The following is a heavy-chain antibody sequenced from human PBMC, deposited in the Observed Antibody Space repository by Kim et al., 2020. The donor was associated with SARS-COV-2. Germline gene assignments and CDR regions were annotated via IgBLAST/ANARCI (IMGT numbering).Heavy chain of an antibody. D-gene: IGHD3-10*01. CDR3: TRGPGMTLASRDAFV. CDR1: GFTFSGSA. CDR2: IRNNPNSYAT. V-gene: IGHV3-73*01. Sequence: GGSLRLSCAASGFTFSGSAMHWVRQAPGKGLEWVSCIRNNPNSYATAYAAPVQGTVSIASADSTLSSYLHIINLKNEDTDVYDCTRGPGMTLASRDAFV. J-gene: IGHJ3*02.